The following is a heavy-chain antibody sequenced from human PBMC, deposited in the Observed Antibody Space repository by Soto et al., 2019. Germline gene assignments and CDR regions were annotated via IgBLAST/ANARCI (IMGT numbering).Heavy chain of an antibody. CDR1: GLTFSSYS. J-gene: IGHJ4*02. CDR2: ISSSSIYI. D-gene: IGHD2-2*01. Sequence: GVSLRLSCAASGLTFSSYSMNWVRQAPGKGREWVSSISSSSIYIYYADSVKGRFTSSRDNAKNSLYLQMNSLRAEDTAVYYCARDFFEGSTSKGWVDYWGQGTPVTVSS. CDR3: ARDFFEGSTSKGWVDY. V-gene: IGHV3-21*01.